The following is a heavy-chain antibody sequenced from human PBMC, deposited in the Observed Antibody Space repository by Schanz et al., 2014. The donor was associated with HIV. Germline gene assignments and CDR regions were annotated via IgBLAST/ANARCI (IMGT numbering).Heavy chain of an antibody. Sequence: VQLVESGGGLIQRGGSLRLSCAASGFTFSSYGMHWVRQAPGKGLEWLAVTWYDGSSKYYADSVKGRFTISRDNSKNALYLNMNSMRAGDTAVYYCASTDFPYSSSSDYYYGMDVWGQGTTVTVSS. CDR2: TWYDGSSK. V-gene: IGHV3-33*08. CDR1: GFTFSSYG. D-gene: IGHD6-6*01. J-gene: IGHJ6*02. CDR3: ASTDFPYSSSSDYYYGMDV.